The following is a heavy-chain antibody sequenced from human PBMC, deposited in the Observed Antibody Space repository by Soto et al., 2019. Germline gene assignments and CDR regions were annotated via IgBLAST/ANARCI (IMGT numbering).Heavy chain of an antibody. Sequence: GGSLRLSCAASGFTFSSYGMHWVRQAPGKGLEWVAVISYDGSNKYYADSVKGRFTISRDNSKSTLYLQMNSLRAEDTAVYYCAKTLISKDFWSGYSVQHWGQGTLVTVSS. D-gene: IGHD3-3*01. CDR1: GFTFSSYG. J-gene: IGHJ1*01. CDR2: ISYDGSNK. V-gene: IGHV3-30*18. CDR3: AKTLISKDFWSGYSVQH.